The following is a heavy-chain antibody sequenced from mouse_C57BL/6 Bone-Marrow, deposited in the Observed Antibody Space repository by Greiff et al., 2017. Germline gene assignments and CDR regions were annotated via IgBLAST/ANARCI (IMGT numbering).Heavy chain of an antibody. V-gene: IGHV5-4*01. CDR1: GFTFSSYA. D-gene: IGHD3-2*02. Sequence: DVHLVESGGGLVKPGGSLKLSCAASGFTFSSYAMSWVRQTPEKRLEWVATISAGGSYTYYPDNVKGRFTISRDNAKNNLYVQMSHLKSEDTAMYYGARDPAQHRLRMDYGGQGTSVTVSA. CDR2: ISAGGSYT. CDR3: ARDPAQHRLRMDY. J-gene: IGHJ4*01.